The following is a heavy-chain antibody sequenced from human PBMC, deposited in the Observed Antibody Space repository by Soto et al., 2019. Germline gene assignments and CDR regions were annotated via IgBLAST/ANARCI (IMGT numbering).Heavy chain of an antibody. CDR3: AKDVLNKPGPDAFDI. D-gene: IGHD6-6*01. V-gene: IGHV3-23*01. J-gene: IGHJ3*02. CDR2: ISGSGRST. Sequence: EVQLLESGGGLVQPGGSLRLSCAASGFTFSSYAMSWVRQAPGKGLEWVSSISGSGRSTYYADSAKGRFTISRDNSKNTLYLQMTSLRAEDTAVYYCAKDVLNKPGPDAFDIWGQGTMVSVSS. CDR1: GFTFSSYA.